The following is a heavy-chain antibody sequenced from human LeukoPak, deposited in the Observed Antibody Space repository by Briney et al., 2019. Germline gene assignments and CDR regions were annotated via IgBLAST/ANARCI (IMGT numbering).Heavy chain of an antibody. J-gene: IGHJ4*02. D-gene: IGHD5-24*01. V-gene: IGHV3-7*01. CDR3: AKLLGTATTYDS. CDR1: GFTFSGNW. CDR2: INPDGSQK. Sequence: PGGSLTLSCEASGFTFSGNWMSWVRQAPGKGLEWVASINPDGSQKFFVDSVKGRFTISRDNTKNSLYLQMNTLGAADTAMYYCAKLLGTATTYDSWGQGTRVTVSS.